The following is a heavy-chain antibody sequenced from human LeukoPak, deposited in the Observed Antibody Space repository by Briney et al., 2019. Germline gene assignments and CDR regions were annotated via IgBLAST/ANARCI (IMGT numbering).Heavy chain of an antibody. J-gene: IGHJ6*03. CDR1: GYTLTELS. V-gene: IGHV1-24*01. CDR2: FDPEDGEI. Sequence: ASVKVSCKVSGYTLTELSMHWVRQAPGKGLEWMGGFDPEDGEIIYAQKFQGRVTMTEDTSTDTAYMELSSLRSEDMAVYYCATLGGSGLCYYYYMDVWGKGTTVTVSS. D-gene: IGHD3-10*01. CDR3: ATLGGSGLCYYYYMDV.